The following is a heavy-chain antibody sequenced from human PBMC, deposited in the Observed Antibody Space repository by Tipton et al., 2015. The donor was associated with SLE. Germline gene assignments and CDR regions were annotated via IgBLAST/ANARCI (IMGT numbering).Heavy chain of an antibody. CDR1: GFSFSTYG. V-gene: IGHV3-30*02. CDR3: AKDGGIYDWNHGWFDP. CDR2: IRFDGSNI. D-gene: IGHD1-1*01. Sequence: SLRLSCAASGFSFSTYGMHWVRQAPGKGLEWVAFIRFDGSNIYYADSVKGRFTISRDNSKNTMYLQMNSLGLEDTAVYYCAKDGGIYDWNHGWFDPWGQGTLVTVSS. J-gene: IGHJ5*02.